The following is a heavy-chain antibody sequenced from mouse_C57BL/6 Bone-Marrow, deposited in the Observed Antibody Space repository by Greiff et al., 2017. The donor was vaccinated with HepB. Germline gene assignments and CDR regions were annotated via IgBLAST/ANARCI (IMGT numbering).Heavy chain of an antibody. CDR1: GFSLTSHG. J-gene: IGHJ1*03. Sequence: VKLMESGPGLVAPSQNLSITCTGSGFSLTSHGVHWVRPPPGKGLEWLVVIWSDGSTTYNSALKSRLSISKDNSKSQVFLKMNSLQTDDTAMYYCARHVDLDWYFDVWGTGTTVTVSS. V-gene: IGHV2-6-1*01. CDR3: ARHVDLDWYFDV. CDR2: IWSDGST.